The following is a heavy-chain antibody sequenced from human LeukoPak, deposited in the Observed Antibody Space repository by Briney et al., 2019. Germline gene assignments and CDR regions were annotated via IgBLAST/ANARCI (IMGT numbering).Heavy chain of an antibody. CDR2: ISAYNGNT. CDR1: GYTFTSYG. Sequence: ASVKVSCKASGYTFTSYGISWVRQAPGQGLEWMGWISAYNGNTNYAQKFQGRVTMTRNTSISTAYMELSSLRSEDTAVYYCAIRRTYYDILTGYYRDFDYWGQGTLVTVSS. D-gene: IGHD3-9*01. J-gene: IGHJ4*02. V-gene: IGHV1-18*01. CDR3: AIRRTYYDILTGYYRDFDY.